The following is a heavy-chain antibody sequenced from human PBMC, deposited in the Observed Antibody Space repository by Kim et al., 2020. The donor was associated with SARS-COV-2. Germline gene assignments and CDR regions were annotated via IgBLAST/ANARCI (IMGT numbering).Heavy chain of an antibody. CDR1: GFIFNDYA. CDR2: VNSDATTT. V-gene: IGHV3-43*02. Sequence: GGSLRLSCEASGFIFNDYAMHWVRQVPGKGLEWVSIVNSDATTTDYADSARGRFTISRDNRKNSLYLQMGSLRSEDTGVYYCIKDHPPLYVQGQGTTVS. CDR3: IKDHPPLYV. J-gene: IGHJ6*01.